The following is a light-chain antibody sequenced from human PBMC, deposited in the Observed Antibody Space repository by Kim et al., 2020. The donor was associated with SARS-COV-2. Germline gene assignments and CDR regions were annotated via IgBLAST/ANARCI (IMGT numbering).Light chain of an antibody. J-gene: IGKJ5*01. CDR3: QQRNNWPPT. V-gene: IGKV3-11*01. Sequence: LSAGERATLSCRASQSVSNYLTWYQQKPGQPPRLLIYDTSNRVTGIPARFSGIGSGTDFTLTISSLEPEDFAVYYCQQRNNWPPTFGQGTRLEIK. CDR2: DTS. CDR1: QSVSNY.